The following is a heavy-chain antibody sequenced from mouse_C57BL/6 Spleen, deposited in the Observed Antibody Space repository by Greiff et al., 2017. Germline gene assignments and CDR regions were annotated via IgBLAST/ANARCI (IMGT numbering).Heavy chain of an antibody. J-gene: IGHJ3*01. V-gene: IGHV1-54*01. CDR2: INPGSGGT. CDR3: ARKDWEVPLAY. Sequence: QVQLQQSGAELVRPGTSVKVSCKASGYAFTNYLIEWVKQRPGQGLEWIGVINPGSGGTNYNEKFKGKATLTADKSSSTAYMQLSSLTSEDSAVYVCARKDWEVPLAYWGQGTLVTVSA. CDR1: GYAFTNYL. D-gene: IGHD4-1*01.